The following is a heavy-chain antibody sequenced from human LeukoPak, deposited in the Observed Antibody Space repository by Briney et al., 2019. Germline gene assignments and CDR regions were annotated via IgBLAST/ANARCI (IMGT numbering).Heavy chain of an antibody. Sequence: GGSLRLSCAASGFTFSSYGMHWVRQAPGKGLEWVSFIRYDGGNKYYADSVKGRFTISRDNSKNTLYLQMNSLKAEDTAVYYCAKAPHYSSLERYFDYWGQGPLVPVSS. V-gene: IGHV3-30*02. CDR3: AKAPHYSSLERYFDY. CDR1: GFTFSSYG. CDR2: IRYDGGNK. J-gene: IGHJ4*02. D-gene: IGHD6-19*01.